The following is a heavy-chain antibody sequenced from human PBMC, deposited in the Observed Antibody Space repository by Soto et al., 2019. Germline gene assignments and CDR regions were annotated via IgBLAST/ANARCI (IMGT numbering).Heavy chain of an antibody. J-gene: IGHJ5*02. CDR1: GGTFSTYT. V-gene: IGHV1-69*08. Sequence: QVQLVQSGAEVKKPGSSVKVSCKASGGTFSTYTITWVRQAPGQGLEWMGRIIAIIGIINYAQKFQGRVTISADKFTGNAYMELTGLRSDDTAVYYCAGDPDSHYNDSHASSYPWGQGTLVTVSS. CDR2: IIAIIGII. CDR3: AGDPDSHYNDSHASSYP. D-gene: IGHD4-4*01.